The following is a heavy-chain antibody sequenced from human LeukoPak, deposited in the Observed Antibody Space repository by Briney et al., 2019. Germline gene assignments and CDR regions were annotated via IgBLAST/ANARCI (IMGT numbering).Heavy chain of an antibody. CDR3: ARIRYSGSSGGY. CDR1: GGSFSGYY. CDR2: INHSGST. V-gene: IGHV4-34*01. Sequence: PSETLSLTCAVYGGSFSGYYWSWIRQPPGKGLEWIGEINHSGSTNYNPSLKSRVTISVDTSKNQFSLKLSSVTAADTAVYYCARIRYSGSSGGYWGQGTLVTVSS. J-gene: IGHJ4*02. D-gene: IGHD1-26*01.